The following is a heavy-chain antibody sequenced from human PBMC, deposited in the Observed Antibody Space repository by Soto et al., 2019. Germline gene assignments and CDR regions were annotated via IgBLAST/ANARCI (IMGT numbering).Heavy chain of an antibody. Sequence: EVQLVESGGGLVKPGGSLRLSCAASGFTFSSHSVNWVRQAPGKGLEWVSCITATSSFIYYADSVKGRFTISRDNAKHSLYLQMDSLRAEDTAVYYCARGAVVGIGYFDLWGRGTLVTVSS. CDR3: ARGAVVGIGYFDL. CDR2: ITATSSFI. J-gene: IGHJ2*01. CDR1: GFTFSSHS. D-gene: IGHD6-19*01. V-gene: IGHV3-21*01.